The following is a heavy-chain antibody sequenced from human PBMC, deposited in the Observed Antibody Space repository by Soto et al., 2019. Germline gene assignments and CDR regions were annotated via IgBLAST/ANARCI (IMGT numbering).Heavy chain of an antibody. J-gene: IGHJ4*02. CDR2: IRTISSAI. V-gene: IGHV3-48*02. Sequence: GSLRLSCAASGFPFSDYPMNWVRQAPWKGLEWVSSIRTISSAIYFADSVRGRFTISRDNARNSLYLQMTSLRDEDKAVYYCARETPSFDSWGQGTLVTVSS. D-gene: IGHD2-15*01. CDR3: ARETPSFDS. CDR1: GFPFSDYP.